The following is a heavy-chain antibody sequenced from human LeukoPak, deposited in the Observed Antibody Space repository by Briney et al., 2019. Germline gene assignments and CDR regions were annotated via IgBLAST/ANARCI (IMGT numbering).Heavy chain of an antibody. CDR1: GGSISSGDYY. D-gene: IGHD4-11*01. V-gene: IGHV4-30-4*01. Sequence: SETLSLTCTVSGGSISSGDYYWPWIRQPPGKGLEWIGCIYYSGSTYYNPSLKSRLTISVDTSKNQFSLTLSSVTAADTAVYYCSRDVQTSGDAFDIWGQGTMVTVSS. CDR2: IYYSGST. CDR3: SRDVQTSGDAFDI. J-gene: IGHJ3*02.